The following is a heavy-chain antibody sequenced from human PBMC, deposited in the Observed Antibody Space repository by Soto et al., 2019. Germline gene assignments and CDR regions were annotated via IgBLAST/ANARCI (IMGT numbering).Heavy chain of an antibody. J-gene: IGHJ6*02. CDR3: ASVVTCSGGSCWVGLDV. CDR1: GYTLTSYA. D-gene: IGHD2-15*01. Sequence: ASEKVSCKASGYTLTSYAMHWVRQAPGQRLEWMGWINAGNGNTKYSQKIQGRVTITRDTSTSTAYMELSSLRSEDTAVYYCASVVTCSGGSCWVGLDVLGQGTTVTVSS. CDR2: INAGNGNT. V-gene: IGHV1-3*01.